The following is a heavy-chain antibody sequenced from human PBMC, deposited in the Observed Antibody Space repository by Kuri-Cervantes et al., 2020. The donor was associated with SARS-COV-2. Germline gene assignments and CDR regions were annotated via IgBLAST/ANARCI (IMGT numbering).Heavy chain of an antibody. D-gene: IGHD2/OR15-2a*01. J-gene: IGHJ5*02. CDR3: ARDVNSQDYCQYYDWFDP. CDR1: GYSISSGYY. Sequence: SETLSLTCAVSGYSISSGYYWGWIRQPPGKGLEWIGSIYHSGSTYYNPSLKSRVAISVDTSKNQFSLKLSSVTAADTAVYYCARDVNSQDYCQYYDWFDPWGQGTLVTVSS. V-gene: IGHV4-38-2*02. CDR2: IYHSGST.